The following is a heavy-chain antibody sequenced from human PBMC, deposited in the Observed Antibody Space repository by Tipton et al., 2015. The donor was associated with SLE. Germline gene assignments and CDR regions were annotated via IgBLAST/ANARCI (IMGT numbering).Heavy chain of an antibody. CDR3: ARDDAFDI. CDR2: VTTYNGNT. CDR1: GYTFTRYG. V-gene: IGHV1-18*01. J-gene: IGHJ3*02. Sequence: QLVQSGGEVKKPGASVKVSCKASGYTFTRYGISWVRQAPGQGLEWMGWVTTYNGNTNYAQKFQGRVTMTRDTSTSTVYMELRSLRSDDTAVYYCARDDAFDIWGQGTKVTVSS.